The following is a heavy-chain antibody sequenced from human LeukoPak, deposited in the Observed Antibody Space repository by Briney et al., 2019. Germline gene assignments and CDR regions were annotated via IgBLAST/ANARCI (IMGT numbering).Heavy chain of an antibody. V-gene: IGHV3-7*01. CDR1: GFTVSSSW. Sequence: GSLRLSCAASGFTVSSSWMSWVRQAPEKGLEWVANIKPDGSEEHSVDSVKGRFTISRDNAKNSLYLQMNSLRAEDTAVYYCARVSIGWYSFDYWGQGTLVTVSS. J-gene: IGHJ4*02. CDR2: IKPDGSEE. CDR3: ARVSIGWYSFDY. D-gene: IGHD6-19*01.